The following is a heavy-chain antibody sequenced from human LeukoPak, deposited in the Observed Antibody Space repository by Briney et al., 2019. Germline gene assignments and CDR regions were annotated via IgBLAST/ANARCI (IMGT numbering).Heavy chain of an antibody. D-gene: IGHD6-13*01. J-gene: IGHJ4*02. Sequence: SETLSLTCTVSGGSISSYYWSWIRQPPGKGLEWIGYIYYSGGTNYNPSLKSRVTISVDTSKNQFSLKLSSVTAADTAVYYCASSIAAAADFDYWGQGTLVTVSS. CDR3: ASSIAAAADFDY. CDR2: IYYSGGT. CDR1: GGSISSYY. V-gene: IGHV4-59*13.